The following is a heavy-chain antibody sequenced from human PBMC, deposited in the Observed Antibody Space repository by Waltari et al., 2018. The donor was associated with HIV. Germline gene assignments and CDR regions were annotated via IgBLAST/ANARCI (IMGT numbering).Heavy chain of an antibody. D-gene: IGHD3-9*01. CDR3: ARDPSPPILYDILTGYYFDY. V-gene: IGHV3-30*02. Sequence: QVQLVESGGGVVQPGGSLRLSCAASGFTFTPYAMHWVRQAPGKVRVCVDFVRKDGTNKYNADSANVRFAISRDNSKNTLYLQRNSLRADNTAVYYCARDPSPPILYDILTGYYFDYWGQGTLVTVSS. CDR1: GFTFTPYA. CDR2: VRKDGTNK. J-gene: IGHJ4*02.